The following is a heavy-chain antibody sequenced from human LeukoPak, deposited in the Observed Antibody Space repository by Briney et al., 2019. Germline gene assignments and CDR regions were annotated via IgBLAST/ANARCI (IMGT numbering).Heavy chain of an antibody. V-gene: IGHV4-61*02. CDR1: GGSITSGGHY. CDR2: IYTSGST. D-gene: IGHD3-10*01. J-gene: IGHJ5*02. CDR3: ARDYYGSGSYSS. Sequence: SETLSLTCTVSGGSITSGGHYWSWIRQPAGKGLEWIGLIYTSGSTNYNPSLKSRVTISVDTSKNQFSLKLSSVTAADTAVYYCARDYYGSGSYSSWGQGTLVTVSS.